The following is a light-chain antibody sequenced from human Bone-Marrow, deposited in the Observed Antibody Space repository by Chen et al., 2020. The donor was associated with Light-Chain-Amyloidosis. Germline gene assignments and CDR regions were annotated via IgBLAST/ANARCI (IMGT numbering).Light chain of an antibody. V-gene: IGLV2-14*03. CDR3: SSYTTNRGL. CDR1: SGDIDDFNC. J-gene: IGLJ1*01. CDR2: DVS. Sequence: SALTHPLAVSGSPGQSLTTRFSGTSGDIDDFNCVSWYQHHPGKAPKVIIFDVSNRPSGVSSRFSGSKSGNTTSLTISGLQAEDEADYYCSSYTTNRGLFGTGTKVTVL.